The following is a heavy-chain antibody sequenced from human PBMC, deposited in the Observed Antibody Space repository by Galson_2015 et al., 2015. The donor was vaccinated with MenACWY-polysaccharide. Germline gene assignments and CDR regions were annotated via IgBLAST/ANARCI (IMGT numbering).Heavy chain of an antibody. CDR3: ARDRFRTGEGQFDY. J-gene: IGHJ4*02. D-gene: IGHD3-3*01. CDR1: GFTFTNYA. Sequence: SLRLSCAASGFTFTNYAMSWVRQAPGKGLEWVSTIRSSGTNTHYADSVKGRFTISRDNSKNTLSLQMNSLRAEDTAVYYCARDRFRTGEGQFDYWGQGTLVAVSS. CDR2: IRSSGTNT. V-gene: IGHV3-23*01.